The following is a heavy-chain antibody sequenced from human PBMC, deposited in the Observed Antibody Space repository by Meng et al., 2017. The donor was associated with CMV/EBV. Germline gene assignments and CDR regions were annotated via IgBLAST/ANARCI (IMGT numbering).Heavy chain of an antibody. D-gene: IGHD3/OR15-3a*01. CDR2: INHSGST. V-gene: IGHV4-34*01. Sequence: GSLRLSCAVYGGSFSGYYWSWIRQPPGKGLEWIGEINHSGSTNYNPSLKSRVTISVDTSKNQFSLKLSSVTAADTAVYYCERVWTGNWGQGTLVTVSS. CDR3: ERVWTGN. CDR1: GGSFSGYY. J-gene: IGHJ4*02.